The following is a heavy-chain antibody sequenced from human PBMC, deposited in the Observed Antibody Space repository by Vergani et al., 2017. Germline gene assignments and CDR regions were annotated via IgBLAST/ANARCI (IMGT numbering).Heavy chain of an antibody. CDR1: GYTFSNYY. J-gene: IGHJ6*01. Sequence: QVQVVQSGAEVKKSGASVKVSCKTSGYTFSNYYMHWVRQAPGQGLEWMGIINPSGGHTNYAQKFQGIVTMTRETSTSTVYMELSSLRSEDTAIYYCATPQTVNTGGMEVWGQGTTVIVS. CDR2: INPSGGHT. D-gene: IGHD4-17*01. CDR3: ATPQTVNTGGMEV. V-gene: IGHV1-46*01.